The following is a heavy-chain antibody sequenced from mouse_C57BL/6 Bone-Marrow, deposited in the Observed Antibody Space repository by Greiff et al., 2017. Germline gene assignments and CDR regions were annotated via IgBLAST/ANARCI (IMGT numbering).Heavy chain of an antibody. V-gene: IGHV14-4*01. J-gene: IGHJ2*01. Sequence: EVQLQQSGAELVRPGASVKLSCTASGFNIKDDYMHWVKQRPEQGLEWIGWIDPENGDTEYASKFQGKATITADTSSNTAYLQLSSLTSEDTAVYYCTTCYGSDWGQGTTLTVSS. D-gene: IGHD1-1*01. CDR1: GFNIKDDY. CDR3: TTCYGSD. CDR2: IDPENGDT.